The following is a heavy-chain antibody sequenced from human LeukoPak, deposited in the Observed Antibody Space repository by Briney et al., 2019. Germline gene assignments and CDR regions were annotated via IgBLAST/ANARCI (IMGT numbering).Heavy chain of an antibody. CDR1: GYTFTGYY. V-gene: IGHV1-2*02. D-gene: IGHD1-26*01. Sequence: GASVKVSCKASGYTFTGYYMHWVRQAPGQGLEWMGWINPNSGGTNYAQKFQGRVTMTRDTSISTAYMELSRLRSDDTAVYYCARAPRIVGASYFDYWGQGTLVTVSS. CDR2: INPNSGGT. J-gene: IGHJ4*02. CDR3: ARAPRIVGASYFDY.